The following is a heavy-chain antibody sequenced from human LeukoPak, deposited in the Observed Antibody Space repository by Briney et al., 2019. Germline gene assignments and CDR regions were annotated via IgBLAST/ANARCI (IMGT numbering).Heavy chain of an antibody. CDR1: GFTFSTYS. CDR2: IVSNGGAT. V-gene: IGHV3-64*01. Sequence: GGSLRLSCAASGFTFSTYSMNWVRQAPGKGLEYVSAIVSNGGATYYANSVKGRFTISRDNSKNTLYLQMGSLRAEDMAVYYCARARAFDYWGQGTPVIVSS. CDR3: ARARAFDY. J-gene: IGHJ4*02.